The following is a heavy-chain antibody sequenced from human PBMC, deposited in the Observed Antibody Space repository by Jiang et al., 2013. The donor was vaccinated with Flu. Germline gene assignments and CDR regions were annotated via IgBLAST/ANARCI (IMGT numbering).Heavy chain of an antibody. D-gene: IGHD2-15*01. CDR2: IDWYDDK. CDR3: ALQDSGGPIDS. Sequence: FSLTTSIYGMSVTWIRQPPGKALEWLALIDWYDDKYYNTSLKTRLTISKDTSKNQVVLTMTNMDPVDTATYYCALQDSGGPIDSRGQGTLVTVSS. J-gene: IGHJ4*02. V-gene: IGHV2-70*12. CDR1: FSLTTSIYGMS.